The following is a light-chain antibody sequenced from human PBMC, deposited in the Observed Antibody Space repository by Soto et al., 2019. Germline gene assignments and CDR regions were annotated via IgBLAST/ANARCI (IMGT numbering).Light chain of an antibody. J-gene: IGKJ2*01. CDR3: QQSYVTPYI. Sequence: DIQMTQSPSSLSASVGDRVTITCRASQSFNNYLNWYQQKPGKAPKLLISAASTLQSGVPSRFTGSGSGTDFTLTISRLQPEDFATCYCQQSYVTPYIFGQGTKLEIK. CDR1: QSFNNY. CDR2: AAS. V-gene: IGKV1-39*01.